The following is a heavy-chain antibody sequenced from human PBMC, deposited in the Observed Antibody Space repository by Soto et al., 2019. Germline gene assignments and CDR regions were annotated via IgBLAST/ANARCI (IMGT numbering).Heavy chain of an antibody. J-gene: IGHJ4*02. V-gene: IGHV3-30*18. CDR3: VKDLALMGDY. CDR2: VLYDGSKK. D-gene: IGHD3-16*01. Sequence: QVHLVESGGGVVQPGTSLRLSCRASGFKFSDYGMDWVRQAPGKGLEWVSHVLYDGSKKYYADSVKGRFTISRDNPRNTLYLQMDSLRAEVTGVYYCVKDLALMGDYWGQGTPVTVSS. CDR1: GFKFSDYG.